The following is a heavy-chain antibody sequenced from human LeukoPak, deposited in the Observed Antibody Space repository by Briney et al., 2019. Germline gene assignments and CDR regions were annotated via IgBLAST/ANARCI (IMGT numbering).Heavy chain of an antibody. CDR1: GFTFDDYA. Sequence: GGSLRLSCAASGFTFDDYAMHWVRQAPGKGLEWVSGISWNSGSIGYADSVKGRFTISRDNAKNSLYLQMNSLRAEDTALYYCTSSHWGRSDYWGQGTLVTVSS. CDR2: ISWNSGSI. D-gene: IGHD7-27*01. CDR3: TSSHWGRSDY. V-gene: IGHV3-9*01. J-gene: IGHJ4*02.